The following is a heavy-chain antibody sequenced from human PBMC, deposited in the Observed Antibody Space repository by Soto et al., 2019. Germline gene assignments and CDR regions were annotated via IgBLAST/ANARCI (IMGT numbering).Heavy chain of an antibody. CDR1: GGTFSSYA. CDR3: ARVRIAVAGTYGMDV. D-gene: IGHD6-19*01. J-gene: IGHJ6*02. CDR2: IIPIFGTA. V-gene: IGHV1-69*06. Sequence: SVKVSCKASGGTFSSYAISWVRQAPGQGLEWMGGIIPIFGTANYAQKFQGRVTITADKSTSTAYMELSSLRSEDTAVYYCARVRIAVAGTYGMDVWCQGTTVTVSS.